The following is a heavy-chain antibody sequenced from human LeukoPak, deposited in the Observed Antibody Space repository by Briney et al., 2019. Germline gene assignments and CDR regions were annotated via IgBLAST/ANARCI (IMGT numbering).Heavy chain of an antibody. Sequence: GRSLRLSCAASGFTFRSYGMHWVRQAPGKGLEWVAVIWYDGSNKYYADSVKGRFTISRDNSKNTLYLQMNSLRAEDTAVYYCAREDGDYPYYFDYWGQGTLVTVSS. CDR1: GFTFRSYG. J-gene: IGHJ4*02. CDR2: IWYDGSNK. V-gene: IGHV3-33*01. D-gene: IGHD4-17*01. CDR3: AREDGDYPYYFDY.